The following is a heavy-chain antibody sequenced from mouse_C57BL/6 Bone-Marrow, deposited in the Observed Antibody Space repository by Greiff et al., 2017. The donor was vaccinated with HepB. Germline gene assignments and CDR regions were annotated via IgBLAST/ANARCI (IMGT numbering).Heavy chain of an antibody. D-gene: IGHD1-1*01. V-gene: IGHV1-81*01. Sequence: QVQLQQSGAELARPGASVKLSCKASGYTFTSYGISWVKQRTGQGLEWIGEIYPRSGNTYYNEKFKGKATLTADKSSSTAYIELRSLTSEDSAVYFCARQGITTVVSWYFDVWGTGTTVTVSS. CDR1: GYTFTSYG. CDR3: ARQGITTVVSWYFDV. J-gene: IGHJ1*03. CDR2: IYPRSGNT.